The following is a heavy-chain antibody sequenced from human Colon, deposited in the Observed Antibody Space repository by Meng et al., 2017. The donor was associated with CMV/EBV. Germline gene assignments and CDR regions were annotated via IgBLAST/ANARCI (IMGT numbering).Heavy chain of an antibody. CDR2: ISRSSTVT. J-gene: IGHJ4*02. V-gene: IGHV3-48*03. CDR1: GFTLNNFE. D-gene: IGHD6-25*01. CDR3: ARGQGNARVRLKHAFDL. Sequence: GESLKISCAVSGFTLNNFEMNWVRQAPGKGPEWIAYISRSSTVTYYADSMEGRFTISRDPTKNSLFLQMKDLRAEDTGLYYCARGQGNARVRLKHAFDLWGQGTPVTVSS.